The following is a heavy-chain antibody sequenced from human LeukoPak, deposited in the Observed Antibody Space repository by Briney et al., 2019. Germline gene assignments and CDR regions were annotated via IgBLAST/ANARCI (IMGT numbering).Heavy chain of an antibody. V-gene: IGHV1-2*02. CDR1: GYTFTGYY. Sequence: HRASVKVSCKASGYTFTGYYMHWVRQAPGQGLEWMGWINPNSGGTNYAQKFQGRVTMTRDTSISTAYMELSRLRSDDTAVYYCARVTYYYDSSGYYSGYYYYYMDVWGKGTTVTISS. CDR2: INPNSGGT. D-gene: IGHD3-22*01. J-gene: IGHJ6*03. CDR3: ARVTYYYDSSGYYSGYYYYYMDV.